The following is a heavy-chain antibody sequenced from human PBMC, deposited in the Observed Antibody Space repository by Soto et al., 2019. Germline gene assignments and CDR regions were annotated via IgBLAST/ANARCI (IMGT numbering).Heavy chain of an antibody. CDR2: IYPSDSGV. J-gene: IGHJ4*02. CDR3: ARPRDSGSYYYSFDY. D-gene: IGHD1-26*01. V-gene: IGHV5-51*01. CDR1: GYTCTHYW. Sequence: ESLKTSFKVGGYTCTHYWLAWVRQVPGKGLEWVGFIYPSDSGVTYSPSFQGRVTISADNSITTSSLQFSSLNTSDTATYFCARPRDSGSYYYSFDYWGQGTLVTVSS.